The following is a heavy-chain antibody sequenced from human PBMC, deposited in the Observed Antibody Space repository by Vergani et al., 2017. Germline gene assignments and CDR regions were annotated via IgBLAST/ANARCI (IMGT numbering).Heavy chain of an antibody. CDR1: GFTFSDYY. Sequence: QVQLVESGGGLVKPGGSLRLSCAASGFTFSDYYMSWIRQAPGNGLEWVSYISSSSSYTNYADSVKGRFTISRDNAKNSLYLQMNSLRAEDTAVYYCARDLEGATACWFDPWGQGTLVTVSS. V-gene: IGHV3-11*05. J-gene: IGHJ5*02. CDR3: ARDLEGATACWFDP. D-gene: IGHD1-26*01. CDR2: ISSSSSYT.